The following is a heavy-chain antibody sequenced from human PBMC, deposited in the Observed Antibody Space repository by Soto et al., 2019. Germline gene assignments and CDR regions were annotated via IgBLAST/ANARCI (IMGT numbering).Heavy chain of an antibody. CDR1: GFTFSTYA. Sequence: EVQLPESGGGVVQPGGSLRLSCAASGFTFSTYAMSWVRQAPGKGLEWVSGITGTSVRTYYADSVQGRFTISRDISTNSRFLQLQSLRAEDSALSFCVKLSRGLGVGANTGMAFASWGQGALVTVSS. V-gene: IGHV3-23*01. J-gene: IGHJ4*02. CDR3: VKLSRGLGVGANTGMAFAS. CDR2: ITGTSVRT. D-gene: IGHD1-26*01.